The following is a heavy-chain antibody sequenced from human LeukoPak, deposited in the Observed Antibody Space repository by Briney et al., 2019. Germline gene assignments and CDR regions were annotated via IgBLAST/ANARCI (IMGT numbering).Heavy chain of an antibody. CDR1: GFTFSSYG. Sequence: GGSLRLSCAASGFTFSSYGMHWVRQAPGKGLEWVAVMWYDGSNKYYADSVKGRFTISRDNSKNTLYLQMNSLRAEDTAVYYCARERYYDYVWGSYRSLYFDYWGQGTLVTVSS. D-gene: IGHD3-16*02. V-gene: IGHV3-33*01. J-gene: IGHJ4*02. CDR3: ARERYYDYVWGSYRSLYFDY. CDR2: MWYDGSNK.